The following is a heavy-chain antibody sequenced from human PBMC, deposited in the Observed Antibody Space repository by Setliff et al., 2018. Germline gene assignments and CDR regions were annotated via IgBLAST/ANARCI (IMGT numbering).Heavy chain of an antibody. CDR2: IYYSGST. J-gene: IGHJ6*02. CDR1: GGSISSGDYY. V-gene: IGHV4-30-4*08. D-gene: IGHD6-19*01. CDR3: ARDRRRLVTYYYYGMDV. Sequence: PSETLSLTCTVSGGSISSGDYYWSWIRQPPGKGLEWIGYIYYSGSTYYNPSLKSRVTISVDTSKNQFSLKLSSVTAADTAVYYCARDRRRLVTYYYYGMDVWGQGTTVTVSS.